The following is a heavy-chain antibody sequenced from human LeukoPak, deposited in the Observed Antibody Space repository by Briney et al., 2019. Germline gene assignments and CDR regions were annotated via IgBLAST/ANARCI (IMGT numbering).Heavy chain of an antibody. D-gene: IGHD3-3*01. J-gene: IGHJ4*02. CDR1: GFTFSSYA. V-gene: IGHV3-30-3*01. CDR3: ARDWSGYYDY. Sequence: GGSLRLSCAASGFTFSSYAMHWVRQAPGKGLEWVAVISYDGSNKYYADSVKGQFTISRDNSKNTLYLQMNSLRAEDTAVYYCARDWSGYYDYWGQGTLVTVSS. CDR2: ISYDGSNK.